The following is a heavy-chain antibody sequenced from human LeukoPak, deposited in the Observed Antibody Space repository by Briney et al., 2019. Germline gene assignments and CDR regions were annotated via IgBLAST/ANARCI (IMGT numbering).Heavy chain of an antibody. CDR1: GGSFSGYY. CDR3: ARAPDTAILRYYYYGMDV. D-gene: IGHD5-18*01. V-gene: IGHV4-34*01. CDR2: INHSGST. J-gene: IGHJ6*02. Sequence: SETLSLTCAVYGGSFSGYYWSWIRQPPGKGLEWIGEINHSGSTNYNPSPKSRATISVDTSKNQFSLKLSSVTAADTAVYYCARAPDTAILRYYYYGMDVWGQGTTVTVSS.